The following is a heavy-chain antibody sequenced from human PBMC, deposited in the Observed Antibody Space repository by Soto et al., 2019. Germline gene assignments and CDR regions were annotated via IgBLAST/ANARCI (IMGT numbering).Heavy chain of an antibody. CDR2: INPNSGGT. CDR1: GYTFTGYY. CDR3: ALGYCSGGSCPDAFDI. J-gene: IGHJ3*02. D-gene: IGHD2-15*01. V-gene: IGHV1-2*04. Sequence: ASVKVSCKASGYTFTGYYMHWVRQAPGQGLEWMGWINPNSGGTNYAQKFQGWVTMTRDTSISTAYMELSRLRSDDTAVYYCALGYCSGGSCPDAFDICGQGTMVTGSS.